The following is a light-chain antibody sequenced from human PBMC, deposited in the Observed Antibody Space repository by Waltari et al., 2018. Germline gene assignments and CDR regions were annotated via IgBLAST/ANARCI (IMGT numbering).Light chain of an antibody. V-gene: IGKV3-20*01. CDR1: QSVSSIY. Sequence: IVLTQSPGTLSLYPGERATLTCRASQSVSSIYLAWYQHIPGQAPRLLIYGASSRATGIPDRFSGRGSGTDFTLAISRLEPEDFAVYYCHQYGSSPLTFGGGTKVEI. CDR3: HQYGSSPLT. J-gene: IGKJ4*01. CDR2: GAS.